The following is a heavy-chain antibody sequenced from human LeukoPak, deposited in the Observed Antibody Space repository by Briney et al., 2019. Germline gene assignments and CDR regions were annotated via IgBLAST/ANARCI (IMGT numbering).Heavy chain of an antibody. J-gene: IGHJ6*02. Sequence: GGSLRLSCAASGFIFSNDAMHWVRQAPGKGLEWVSSISSSSSYIYYADSVKGRFTISRDNAKNSLYLQMNSLRAEDTAVYYCARDHSSSGMDVWGQGTTVTVSS. CDR1: GFIFSNDA. CDR3: ARDHSSSGMDV. V-gene: IGHV3-21*01. CDR2: ISSSSSYI.